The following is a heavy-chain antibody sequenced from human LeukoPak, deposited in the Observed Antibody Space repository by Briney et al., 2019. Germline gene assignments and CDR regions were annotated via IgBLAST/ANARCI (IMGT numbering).Heavy chain of an antibody. V-gene: IGHV4-31*11. D-gene: IGHD5-24*01. Sequence: SETLSLTCAVYGGSFSGYYWSWIRQHPGKGLEWIGYIYYNGSTYYNPSLKSRVTISVDTSKNQFSLKLNSVTAADAAVYYCARDEDGYNRFDSWGQGTLVTVSS. CDR1: GGSFSGYY. CDR3: ARDEDGYNRFDS. J-gene: IGHJ4*02. CDR2: IYYNGST.